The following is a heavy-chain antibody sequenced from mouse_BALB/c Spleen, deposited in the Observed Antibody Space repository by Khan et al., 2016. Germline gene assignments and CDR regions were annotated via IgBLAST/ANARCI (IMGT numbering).Heavy chain of an antibody. V-gene: IGHV5-9-4*01. CDR2: ISSGGSYT. D-gene: IGHD3-3*01. CDR3: AREGDSMDY. Sequence: EVELVESGGGLVKPGGSLKLSCAASGFTFSSYAMSWVRQSPEKRLEWVAEISSGGSYTYYPDTVTGRFTISRDNAKNTLYLEMSRLRSEDTAMYYWAREGDSMDYWGQGTSVTVSS. J-gene: IGHJ4*01. CDR1: GFTFSSYA.